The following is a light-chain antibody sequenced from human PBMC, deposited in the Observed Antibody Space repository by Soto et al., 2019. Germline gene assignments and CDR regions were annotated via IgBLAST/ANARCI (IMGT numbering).Light chain of an antibody. CDR3: QPYNCYSEA. Sequence: DIQMTQSPATQSASVGDRDTITCTASQSIRYWLAWYQDKPGKATKLLFCGASSLESVVPSRFSGSGSGTEFTLTVSSLLADDFATYYCQPYNCYSEAFGQGTKVDI. V-gene: IGKV1-5*01. CDR2: GAS. J-gene: IGKJ1*01. CDR1: QSIRYW.